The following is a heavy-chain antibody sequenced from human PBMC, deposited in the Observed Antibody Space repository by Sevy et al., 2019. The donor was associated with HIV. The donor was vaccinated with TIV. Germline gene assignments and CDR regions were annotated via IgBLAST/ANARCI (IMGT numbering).Heavy chain of an antibody. CDR1: GFTFSNYA. CDR2: ISYDGSNK. CDR3: ARDMLLVRGGNYYGMDV. Sequence: GGSLRLSCTASGFTFSNYAMYWVRQGPGKGLDWVAVISYDGSNKYSADSVKGRFTISRDNSKNTLYLQINNLRTEDTAVYYCARDMLLVRGGNYYGMDVWGQGTTVTVSS. J-gene: IGHJ6*02. V-gene: IGHV3-30-3*01. D-gene: IGHD3-10*01.